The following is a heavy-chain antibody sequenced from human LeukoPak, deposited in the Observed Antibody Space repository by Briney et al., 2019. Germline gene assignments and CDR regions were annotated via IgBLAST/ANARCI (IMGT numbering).Heavy chain of an antibody. V-gene: IGHV3-21*01. CDR2: ISGSSYI. J-gene: IGHJ6*03. CDR1: GFTFSSYS. CDR3: ARDRGATITWALWSYYYYMHV. D-gene: IGHD5-12*01. Sequence: GRSLRLSCAASGFTFSSYSMNWVRQAPGKGLEWVSSISGSSYIYYSDSVKGRFTISRDNAKNSLYLQMNSLRAEDTAVYYCARDRGATITWALWSYYYYMHVWGKGTTVTVSS.